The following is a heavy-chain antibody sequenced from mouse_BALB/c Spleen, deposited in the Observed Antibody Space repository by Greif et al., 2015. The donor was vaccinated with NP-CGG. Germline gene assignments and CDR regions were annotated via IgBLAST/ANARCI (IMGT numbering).Heavy chain of an antibody. CDR2: IWSGGST. J-gene: IGHJ2*01. Sequence: QVQLQQSGPGLVQPSQSLSITCTVSGFSLTSYGVHWVRQSPGKGLEWLGVIWSGGSTDYNAAFISRLSISKDNSKSXVFFKMNSLQAHDTAIHYCARNYGSGLYYFDYWRQGTTLTVSS. V-gene: IGHV2-4-1*01. CDR3: ARNYGSGLYYFDY. CDR1: GFSLTSYG. D-gene: IGHD1-1*01.